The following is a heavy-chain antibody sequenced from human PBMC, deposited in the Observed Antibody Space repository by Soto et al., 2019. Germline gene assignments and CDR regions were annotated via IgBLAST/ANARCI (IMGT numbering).Heavy chain of an antibody. CDR3: ARARGYYGSGSQPSKFDP. J-gene: IGHJ5*02. CDR1: GFTCSRNW. V-gene: IGHV3-7*04. Sequence: HPGGSLRLSCAASGFTCSRNWMSWVRQAPGKGLEWVANIKQDGSEKYYVDSVKGRFTTSRDNAKNSLYLQMNSLRAEDTAVYYCARARGYYGSGSQPSKFDPWGQGTLVTVSS. CDR2: IKQDGSEK. D-gene: IGHD3-10*01.